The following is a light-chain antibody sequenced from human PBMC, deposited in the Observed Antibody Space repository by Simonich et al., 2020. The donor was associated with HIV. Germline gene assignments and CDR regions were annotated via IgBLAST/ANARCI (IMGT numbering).Light chain of an antibody. CDR3: QHFGRSPWT. Sequence: EIVMKQSPATLSVSPGETATLSKRASQSVNINLTWYQQKPGQAPRVLIYAASSRATGIPDRFSGSGSGTGFTLTISRLEPEDFAVYYCQHFGRSPWTFGQGTKVEIK. CDR2: AAS. CDR1: QSVNIN. V-gene: IGKV3-20*01. J-gene: IGKJ1*01.